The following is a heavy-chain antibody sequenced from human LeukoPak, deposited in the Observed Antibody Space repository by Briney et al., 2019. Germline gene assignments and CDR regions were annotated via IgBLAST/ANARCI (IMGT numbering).Heavy chain of an antibody. CDR1: GFTFSSYG. D-gene: IGHD3-22*01. CDR2: IWYDGSNK. Sequence: GRSLRLSCAASGFTFSSYGMHWVRQAPGKGLEWVAVIWYDGSNKYYADSVKGRFTISRDNSKNTLYLQMNSLRAEDTAVYYCARASYDTPFDYWGQGTLVTVSS. V-gene: IGHV3-33*01. CDR3: ARASYDTPFDY. J-gene: IGHJ4*02.